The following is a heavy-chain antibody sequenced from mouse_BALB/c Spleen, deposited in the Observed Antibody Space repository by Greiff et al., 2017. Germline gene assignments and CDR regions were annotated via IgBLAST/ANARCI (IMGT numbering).Heavy chain of an antibody. CDR3: TRATTITTDGGDSYWYFDV. J-gene: IGHJ1*01. V-gene: IGHV1S81*02. CDR2: INPSNGGT. D-gene: IGHD2-4*01. Sequence: VQLQQSGAELVKPGASVKLSCKASGYTFSSYYMYWVKQRPGQGLEWIGEINPSNGGTNFNEKFKSKATLTVDKSSSTAYMQLSSLTSEDSAVYYCTRATTITTDGGDSYWYFDVWGAETTVT. CDR1: GYTFSSYY.